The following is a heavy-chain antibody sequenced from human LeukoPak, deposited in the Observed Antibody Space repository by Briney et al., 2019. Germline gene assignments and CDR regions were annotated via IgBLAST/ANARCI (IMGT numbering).Heavy chain of an antibody. Sequence: SVKVSCKASGGTFSSYAISWVRQAPGQGLEWMGRIIPILGIANYAQKFQGRVTITADKSTSTAYMELSSLRSEDTAVYYCARPPELWDDAFDIWGQGTTVTVSS. CDR3: ARPPELWDDAFDI. D-gene: IGHD5-18*01. CDR1: GGTFSSYA. J-gene: IGHJ3*02. V-gene: IGHV1-69*04. CDR2: IIPILGIA.